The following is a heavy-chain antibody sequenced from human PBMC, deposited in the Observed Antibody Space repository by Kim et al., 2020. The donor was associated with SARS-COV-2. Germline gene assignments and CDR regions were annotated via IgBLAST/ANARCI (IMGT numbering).Heavy chain of an antibody. D-gene: IGHD3-10*01. V-gene: IGHV3-23*01. Sequence: GGSLRLSCAASGVTFNTYAMSWVRQAPGKGLEWVSAISSSGGSTYYADSVKGRFTISRDNSKSTLYLQMNTLRAEDTAIYYCAKVRYYYGSGSYYNWG. CDR2: ISSSGGST. CDR3: AKVRYYYGSGSYYN. J-gene: IGHJ1*01. CDR1: GVTFNTYA.